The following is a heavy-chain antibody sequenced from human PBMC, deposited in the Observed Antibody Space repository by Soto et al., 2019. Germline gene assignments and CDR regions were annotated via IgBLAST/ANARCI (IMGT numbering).Heavy chain of an antibody. CDR3: ARGHSTDCSNGVCSFFYNHEMDV. Sequence: GSLKVCCRASGYSFTDYHIHWVRQAPGQGLEWLGRINPKSGGTSTAQKFQGWVTMTRDRSISTVYMELTRLRSDDTAVYFCARGHSTDCSNGVCSFFYNHEMDVWGQGTTVTVPS. CDR2: INPKSGGT. V-gene: IGHV1-2*04. D-gene: IGHD2-8*01. J-gene: IGHJ6*02. CDR1: GYSFTDYH.